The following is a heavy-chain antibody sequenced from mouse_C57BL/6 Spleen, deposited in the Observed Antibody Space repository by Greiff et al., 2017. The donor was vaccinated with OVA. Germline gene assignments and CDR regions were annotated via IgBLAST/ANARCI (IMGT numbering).Heavy chain of an antibody. V-gene: IGHV1-69*01. J-gene: IGHJ2*01. Sequence: VQLQQPGAELVMPGASVKLSCKASGYTFTSYWMHWVKQRPGQGLEWIGEIDPSDSYTNYNQKFKGKSTLTVDKSSSTAYMQLSSLTSEDSAVYYCARLGQVWYFDYWGQGTTLTVSS. CDR3: ARLGQVWYFDY. D-gene: IGHD3-3*01. CDR2: IDPSDSYT. CDR1: GYTFTSYW.